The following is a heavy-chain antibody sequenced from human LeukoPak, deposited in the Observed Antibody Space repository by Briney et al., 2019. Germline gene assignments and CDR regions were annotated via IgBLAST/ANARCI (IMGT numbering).Heavy chain of an antibody. Sequence: PSETLSLTCAVSGYSISSGHYWVWIRQPPGKGLEYIGNIYHSGSSHYNPSLKSRVTISVDTSNNQFSLKLSSVTAADTAVYYCARAKNPYYYYYYMDFWGRGTTVTVS. J-gene: IGHJ6*03. CDR1: GYSISSGHY. CDR3: ARAKNPYYYYYYMDF. V-gene: IGHV4-38-2*01. CDR2: IYHSGSS.